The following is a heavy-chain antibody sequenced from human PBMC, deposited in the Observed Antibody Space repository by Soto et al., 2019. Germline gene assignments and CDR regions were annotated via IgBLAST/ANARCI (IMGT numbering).Heavy chain of an antibody. D-gene: IGHD2-8*01. V-gene: IGHV3-15*01. CDR1: QFALNKAW. Sequence: PGGSLRLSSAAYQFALNKAWMSWVRQAPGKWLEWVGRIKSETDGRTTDYAAPVKGRFTISRDDSKNTMYLQMNSLKIEDTAVYFCTTPLMAVGATGASCFDFWCQGPQVTVSS. CDR2: IKSETDGRTT. CDR3: TTPLMAVGATGASCFDF. J-gene: IGHJ5*01.